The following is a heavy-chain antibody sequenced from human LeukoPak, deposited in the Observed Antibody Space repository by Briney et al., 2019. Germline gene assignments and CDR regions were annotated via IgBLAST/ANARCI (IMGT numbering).Heavy chain of an antibody. CDR2: INHSGST. CDR1: GGSFSIYY. Sequence: SETLSLTCTVSGGSFSIYYWSWIRQPPGKGLEWIGEINHSGSTNYNPSLKSRVTISVDTSKNQFSLKLSSVTAADTAVYYCARGFRGYSYGPLLDYWGQGTLVTVSS. J-gene: IGHJ4*02. CDR3: ARGFRGYSYGPLLDY. V-gene: IGHV4-34*01. D-gene: IGHD5-18*01.